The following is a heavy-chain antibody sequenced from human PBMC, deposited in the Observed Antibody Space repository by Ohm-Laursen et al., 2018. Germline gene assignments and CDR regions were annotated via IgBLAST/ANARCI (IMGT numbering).Heavy chain of an antibody. CDR2: IGTRGVNT. CDR3: ARTMALDS. V-gene: IGHV3-23*01. Sequence: SLRLSCTASGFTFNKFAMNWVRQALGKGLDWVSTIGTRGVNTYYADSVKGRFTISRDNSKNTLYLQMNSLRAEDTAVYYCARTMALDSWGQGAPVTVSS. D-gene: IGHD4/OR15-4a*01. J-gene: IGHJ4*02. CDR1: GFTFNKFA.